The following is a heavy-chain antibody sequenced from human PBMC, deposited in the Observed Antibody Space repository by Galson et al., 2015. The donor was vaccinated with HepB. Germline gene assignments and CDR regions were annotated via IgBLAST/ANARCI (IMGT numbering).Heavy chain of an antibody. CDR2: ISSSSTTI. D-gene: IGHD6-13*01. CDR1: TFIFSTYS. Sequence: SLRLSCAASTFIFSTYSMNWVRQAPGKGLEWVSYISSSSTTIYYADSVKGRFTISRDNAKNSLYLQMNSLRAEDSAVYYCATSISAAGTDWGQGTLVTVSS. J-gene: IGHJ4*02. V-gene: IGHV3-48*04. CDR3: ATSISAAGTD.